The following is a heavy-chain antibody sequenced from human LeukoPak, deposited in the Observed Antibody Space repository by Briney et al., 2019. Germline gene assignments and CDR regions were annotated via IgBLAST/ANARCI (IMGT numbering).Heavy chain of an antibody. J-gene: IGHJ6*02. CDR1: GFTFSSYG. D-gene: IGHD2-2*01. CDR3: ARDPGHIVVVPAAIETYYYYGMDV. CDR2: ISYDGSNK. V-gene: IGHV3-30*03. Sequence: GGSLRLSCAASGFTFSSYGMHWVRQAPGKGLEWVAVISYDGSNKYYADSVKGRFTISRDNSKNTLYLQMNSLRAEDTAVYYCARDPGHIVVVPAAIETYYYYGMDVWGQGTTVTVSS.